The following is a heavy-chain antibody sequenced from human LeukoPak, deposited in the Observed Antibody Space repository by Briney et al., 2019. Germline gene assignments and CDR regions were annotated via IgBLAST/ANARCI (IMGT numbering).Heavy chain of an antibody. Sequence: ASVKVSCKASGYTFTSYYMHWVRQAPGQGLEWMGIINPSGGSTSYAQKFQGRVTMTRDMSTSTVYMELSRLRSDDTAVYYCARDVTLAVAGRKKKYYYYMDVWGKGTTVTISS. CDR2: INPSGGST. CDR1: GYTFTSYY. D-gene: IGHD6-19*01. V-gene: IGHV1-46*01. CDR3: ARDVTLAVAGRKKKYYYYMDV. J-gene: IGHJ6*03.